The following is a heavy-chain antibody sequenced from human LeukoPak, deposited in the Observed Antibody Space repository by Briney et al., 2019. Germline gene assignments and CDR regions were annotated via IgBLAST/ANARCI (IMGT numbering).Heavy chain of an antibody. CDR3: ARFLSLNYYGMDV. CDR1: GGSFSGYY. V-gene: IGHV4-34*01. CDR2: INHSGST. J-gene: IGHJ6*02. Sequence: SETLSLTCAVYGGSFSGYYWSWIRQPPGKGLEWIGEINHSGSTNYNPSLKSRVTISVDTSKNQFSLKLSSVTAADTAVYYCARFLSLNYYGMDVWGRGTTVTVSS.